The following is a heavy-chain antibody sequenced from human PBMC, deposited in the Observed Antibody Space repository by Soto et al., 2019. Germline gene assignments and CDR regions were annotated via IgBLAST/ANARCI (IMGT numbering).Heavy chain of an antibody. CDR1: GFTFSSYS. CDR3: ARHQPGYSYGYGLGY. V-gene: IGHV3-21*01. CDR2: ISSSSSYI. D-gene: IGHD5-18*01. Sequence: EVQLVESGGGLVKPGGSLRLSCAASGFTFSSYSMNWLRQAQGKGLEWVSSISSSSSYIYYADSVKGRFTISRDNAKNSLYLQRNSLRAEDTAVYYCARHQPGYSYGYGLGYWGQGTLVTVSS. J-gene: IGHJ4*02.